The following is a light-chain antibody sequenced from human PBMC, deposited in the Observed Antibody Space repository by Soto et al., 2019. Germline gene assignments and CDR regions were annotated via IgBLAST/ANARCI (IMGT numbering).Light chain of an antibody. V-gene: IGKV1-5*01. CDR2: DAS. CDR3: QQYIYHRT. CDR1: RSISNS. J-gene: IGKJ4*02. Sequence: DIQVTQYPSPLSASVGDRVTITCRASRSISNSLAWYQQRPGTAPKLLIYDASTLENRVPXSFSGRGYRTEFTFTVSSLLPDDSAPYYYQQYIYHRTFGAETQVDMK.